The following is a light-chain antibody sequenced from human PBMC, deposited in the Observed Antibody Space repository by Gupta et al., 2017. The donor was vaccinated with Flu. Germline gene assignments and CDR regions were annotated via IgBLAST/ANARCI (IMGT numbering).Light chain of an antibody. CDR3: RQDDSYPRT. J-gene: IGKJ1*01. CDR1: RDIRND. CDR2: SAS. Sequence: AIQLTQSPSSLSASVGDRVTITCRASRDIRNDLGWYQQQPGRAPRLLIFSASNLQTGVPSRFSGSGSGTDFTLTINSLQPEDFATYYCRQDDSYPRTFGQGTKVEF. V-gene: IGKV1-6*01.